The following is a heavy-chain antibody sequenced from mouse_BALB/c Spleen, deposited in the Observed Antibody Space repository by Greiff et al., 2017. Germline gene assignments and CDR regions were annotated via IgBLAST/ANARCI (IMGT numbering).Heavy chain of an antibody. V-gene: IGHV1-9*01. CDR2: ILPGSGST. D-gene: IGHD2-1*01. J-gene: IGHJ2*01. CDR3: ASYYGNYYFDY. Sequence: QVQLKESGAELMKPGASVKISCKATGYTFSSYWIEWVKQRPGHGLEWIGEILPGSGSTNYNEKFKGQATFTADTSSNTAYMQLSSLTSEDSAVYYCASYYGNYYFDYWGQGTTLTVSS. CDR1: GYTFSSYW.